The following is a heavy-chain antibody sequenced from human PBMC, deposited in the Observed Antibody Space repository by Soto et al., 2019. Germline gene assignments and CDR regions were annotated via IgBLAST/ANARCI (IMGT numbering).Heavy chain of an antibody. V-gene: IGHV3-33*01. CDR2: IWFNGRNK. Sequence: QVQLVESGGGVVQPGRSLSLSCAASGFTFSSYGMHWVRQAPGKGLEWVAVIWFNGRNKYYADSVKGRFTISRDNSKNTLYLQMSSLRAEDTAVYYCAGEKGASRYYFGLDVWGQGTTVTVSS. CDR3: AGEKGASRYYFGLDV. CDR1: GFTFSSYG. D-gene: IGHD2-2*01. J-gene: IGHJ6*02.